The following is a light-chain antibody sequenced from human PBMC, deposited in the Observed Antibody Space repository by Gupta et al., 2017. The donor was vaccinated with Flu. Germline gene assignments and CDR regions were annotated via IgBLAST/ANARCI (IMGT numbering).Light chain of an antibody. V-gene: IGKV2-30*01. CDR2: KGS. Sequence: VTLGQAASISCRAGQSRVDSDGNNYLSWFQQRPGQSPRRLIYKGSGRDSGVPDRFSGSGSGSDFTLKISSVEADDLGIYYCRQGKLMMYTFGQGTKLEIK. J-gene: IGKJ2*01. CDR3: RQGKLMMYT. CDR1: QSRVDSDGNNY.